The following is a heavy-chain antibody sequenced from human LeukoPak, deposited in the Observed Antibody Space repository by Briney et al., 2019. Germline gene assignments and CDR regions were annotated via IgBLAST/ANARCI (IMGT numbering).Heavy chain of an antibody. D-gene: IGHD3-10*01. V-gene: IGHV3-33*03. CDR3: AKDANEFGDSYFDS. Sequence: PGGSLRLSCEASGFTFSYFGMHWVRQAPGKGLEWVAVIWSDGSHKYYDDSVQGRFIVSRENSKNTLYLQMHSLRAADTSVYFCAKDANEFGDSYFDSWGQGTLVTVSS. CDR1: GFTFSYFG. J-gene: IGHJ5*01. CDR2: IWSDGSHK.